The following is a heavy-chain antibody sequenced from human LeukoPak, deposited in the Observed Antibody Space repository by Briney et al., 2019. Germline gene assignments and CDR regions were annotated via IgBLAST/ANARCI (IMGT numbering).Heavy chain of an antibody. Sequence: GGSLRLSCAASGFTFSSYEMNWVRQAPGKGLEWVSCISSSGSIIYYADSVKGRFTISRDSAKNSLYLQMNSLRAEDTAVYYCARGAYYYDSCGYYGAFDIWGQGTMVTVSS. CDR2: ISSSGSII. J-gene: IGHJ3*02. CDR1: GFTFSSYE. CDR3: ARGAYYYDSCGYYGAFDI. D-gene: IGHD3-22*01. V-gene: IGHV3-48*03.